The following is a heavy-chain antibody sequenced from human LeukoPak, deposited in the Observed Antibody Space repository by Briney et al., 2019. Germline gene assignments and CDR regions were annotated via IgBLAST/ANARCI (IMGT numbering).Heavy chain of an antibody. D-gene: IGHD6-19*01. CDR3: AGPIALAGPYYFDY. J-gene: IGHJ4*02. V-gene: IGHV3-74*01. CDR1: GFTFSSYW. Sequence: GGSLRLSCAASGFTFSSYWMHWVRQAPGKGLVWVSRINSDGSSTNYADSVKGRFTISRDNAKNTLYLQINSLRAEDTAVYYCAGPIALAGPYYFDYWGQGTLVTVSS. CDR2: INSDGSST.